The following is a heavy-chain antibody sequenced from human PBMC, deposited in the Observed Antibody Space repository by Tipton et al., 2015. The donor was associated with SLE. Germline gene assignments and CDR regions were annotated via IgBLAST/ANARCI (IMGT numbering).Heavy chain of an antibody. CDR2: IYTSGNT. CDR3: ARQPLMVRGVIEWFDP. J-gene: IGHJ5*02. CDR1: GGSISSTGYY. D-gene: IGHD3-10*01. Sequence: TLSLTCTVSGGSISSTGYYWSWIRQPAGKGLEWIGYIYTSGNTNYNPSLKSRVTISVDTSKNQFSLKLTSVTAADTAVYYCARQPLMVRGVIEWFDPWGQGTLVTVSS. V-gene: IGHV4-61*09.